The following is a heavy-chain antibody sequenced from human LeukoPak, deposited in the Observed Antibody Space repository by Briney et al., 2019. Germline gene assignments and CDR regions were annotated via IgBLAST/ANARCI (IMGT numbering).Heavy chain of an antibody. D-gene: IGHD3-22*01. J-gene: IGHJ4*02. Sequence: PGGSLRLSCAASGFTFSSHTMNWVRQAPGKGLEWVSSISSSSSYIYYADSVKGRFTISRDNAKNSLYLQMNSLRAEDTAVYYCARDYYDSSGYSDYWGQGTLVTVSS. CDR3: ARDYYDSSGYSDY. V-gene: IGHV3-21*01. CDR1: GFTFSSHT. CDR2: ISSSSSYI.